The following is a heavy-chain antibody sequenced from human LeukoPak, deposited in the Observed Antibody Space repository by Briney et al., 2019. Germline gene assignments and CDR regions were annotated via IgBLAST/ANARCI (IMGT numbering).Heavy chain of an antibody. CDR1: GYSFTNYW. CDR3: ARHRSDSSSSPIDY. D-gene: IGHD6-6*01. CDR2: VYPTDSDT. Sequence: GESLKISCNGSGYSFTNYWIGWVRQMPGKGLEWMAIVYPTDSDTRYCPSFQGQVTVSADKSISTVYLQWSSLKASDTAMYYCARHRSDSSSSPIDYWGQGTLVTVSS. J-gene: IGHJ4*02. V-gene: IGHV5-51*01.